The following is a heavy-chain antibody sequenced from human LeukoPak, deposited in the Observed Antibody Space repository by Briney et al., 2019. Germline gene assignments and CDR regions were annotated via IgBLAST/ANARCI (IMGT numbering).Heavy chain of an antibody. CDR2: IDPKSGDT. J-gene: IGHJ4*02. V-gene: IGHV1-2*06. CDR1: GYSFTGYY. D-gene: IGHD6-19*01. Sequence: ASVKVSCKASGYSFTGYYMHWVRQAPEQGLEWIGRIDPKSGDTDLAQKLQGRVTVTRDTSITTAYMELSRLTSDDTAVYYCARVIEAVNGRGVLHYWGQGTLVTVSP. CDR3: ARVIEAVNGRGVLHY.